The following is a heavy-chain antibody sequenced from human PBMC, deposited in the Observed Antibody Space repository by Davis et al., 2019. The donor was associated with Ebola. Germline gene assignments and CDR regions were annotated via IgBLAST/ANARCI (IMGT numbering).Heavy chain of an antibody. CDR3: ARARDSGYDDEYFDY. Sequence: AASVKVSCKASGYTFTSYGISWVRQAPGQGLEWMGWISAYNGNTNYAQKLQGRVTMTTDTSTSTAYMELSSLRSEDTAVYYCARARDSGYDDEYFDYWGQGTLVTVSS. D-gene: IGHD5-12*01. V-gene: IGHV1-18*01. J-gene: IGHJ4*02. CDR2: ISAYNGNT. CDR1: GYTFTSYG.